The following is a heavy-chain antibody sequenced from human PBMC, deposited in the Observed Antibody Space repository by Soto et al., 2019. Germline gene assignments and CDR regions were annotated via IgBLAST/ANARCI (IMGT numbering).Heavy chain of an antibody. Sequence: QVQLQESGPGLVKPSQTLTLTCTVSGGSISSGGYYWSWIRQHPGKGLEWIGHISDSGNTYYNPSLKSPVTISVDTSTNHFSLNLSAVTAADTAVYYCARTTFYDIFTAYYSLFDYWGQGTLVTVSS. CDR3: ARTTFYDIFTAYYSLFDY. CDR2: ISDSGNT. J-gene: IGHJ4*02. D-gene: IGHD3-9*01. V-gene: IGHV4-31*01. CDR1: GGSISSGGYY.